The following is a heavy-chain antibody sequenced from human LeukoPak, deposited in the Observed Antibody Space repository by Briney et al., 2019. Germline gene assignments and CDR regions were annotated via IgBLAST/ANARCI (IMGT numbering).Heavy chain of an antibody. CDR3: ARVGPGYCSSTSCYGGVDYYYYMDV. D-gene: IGHD2-2*01. V-gene: IGHV1-2*02. J-gene: IGHJ6*03. CDR1: GYSFTDKY. Sequence: ASVKVSCKASGYSFTDKYMHWVRQAPGQGLEWMGWINPNSGGTNYAQKFQGRVTMTRDTSISTAYMELSRLRSDDTAVYYCARVGPGYCSSTSCYGGVDYYYYMDVWGKGTTVTVSS. CDR2: INPNSGGT.